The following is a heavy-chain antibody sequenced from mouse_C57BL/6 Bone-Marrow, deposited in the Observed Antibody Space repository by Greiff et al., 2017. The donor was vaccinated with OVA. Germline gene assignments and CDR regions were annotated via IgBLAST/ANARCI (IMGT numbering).Heavy chain of an antibody. CDR1: GYTFTDYY. CDR2: IYPGSGNT. CDR3: ARKLWYFDV. J-gene: IGHJ1*03. Sequence: VQLQQSGAELVRPGASVKLSCKASGYTFTDYYINWVKQRPGQGLEWIARIYPGSGNTYYNEKFKGKATLTAEKSSSTAYMQLSSLTSEDSAVYFCARKLWYFDVWGTGTTVTVSS. V-gene: IGHV1-76*01.